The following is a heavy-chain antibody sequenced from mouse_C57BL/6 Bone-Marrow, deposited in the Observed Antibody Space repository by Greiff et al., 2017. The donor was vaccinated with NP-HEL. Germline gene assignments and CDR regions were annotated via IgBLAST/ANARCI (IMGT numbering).Heavy chain of an antibody. CDR1: GFTFKGYG. V-gene: IGHV1-81*01. J-gene: IGHJ2*01. Sequence: QVQLQQSGAELARPGASVKLSCTASGFTFKGYGISWVRQGTEQGLEWFGEINLRSGNLYSNDTFKGKATLTADKASSTAYMELRSLTSEDSAVYICARHCYGGSDYYGGQGTTLTVSS. D-gene: IGHD1-1*01. CDR3: ARHCYGGSDYY. CDR2: INLRSGNL.